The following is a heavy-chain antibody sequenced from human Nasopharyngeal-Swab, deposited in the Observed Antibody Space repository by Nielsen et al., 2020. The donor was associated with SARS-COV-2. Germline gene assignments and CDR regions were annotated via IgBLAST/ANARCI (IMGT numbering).Heavy chain of an antibody. V-gene: IGHV3-21*01. CDR1: GFTFNNYN. Sequence: GGSLRLSCAASGFTFNNYNFNWVRQAPGKGLEWVSSLSSSSSYIYYADSVKGRFTISRDNAKNSLYLQMNSLRAEDTAVYYCARDGLDYDFWSAYFMDVWGQGTTVTVSS. CDR2: LSSSSSYI. J-gene: IGHJ6*02. CDR3: ARDGLDYDFWSAYFMDV. D-gene: IGHD3-3*01.